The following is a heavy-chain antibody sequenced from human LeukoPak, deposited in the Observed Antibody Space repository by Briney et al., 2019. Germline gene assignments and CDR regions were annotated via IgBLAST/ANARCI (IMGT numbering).Heavy chain of an antibody. J-gene: IGHJ5*02. V-gene: IGHV3-7*01. CDR3: ARDHANWNYDLHWFDP. CDR2: IKQDGSEK. CDR1: GFTFSSYW. Sequence: GGSLRLSCAASGFTFSSYWMSWVRQAPGKGLEWVANIKQDGSEKYYVDSVKGRFTISGDNAKNSLYLQMNSLRAEDTAAYYCARDHANWNYDLHWFDPWGQGTLVTVSS. D-gene: IGHD1-7*01.